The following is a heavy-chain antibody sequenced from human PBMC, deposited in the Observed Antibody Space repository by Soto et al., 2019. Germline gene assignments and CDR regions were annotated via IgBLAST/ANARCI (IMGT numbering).Heavy chain of an antibody. CDR1: GGSISSGDYY. V-gene: IGHV4-30-4*01. Sequence: PSETLSLTCTVSGGSISSGDYYWSWIRQPPAKGLEWIGYIYYSGSTYYNPSLKSRVTISVDTSKNQFSLKLSSVTAADTAVYYCATTVLLWFGESVRGHWFDPWGQGTLVTVSS. CDR3: ATTVLLWFGESVRGHWFDP. J-gene: IGHJ5*02. D-gene: IGHD3-10*01. CDR2: IYYSGST.